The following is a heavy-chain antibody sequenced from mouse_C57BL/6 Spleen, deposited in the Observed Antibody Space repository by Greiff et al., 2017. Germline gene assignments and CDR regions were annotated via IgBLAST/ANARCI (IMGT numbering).Heavy chain of an antibody. CDR3: ARLDDYWYIDD. D-gene: IGHD2-3*01. CDR2: INPSNGGT. CDR1: GYTFTSYW. V-gene: IGHV1-53*01. Sequence: QVQLQQPGTELVKPGASVKLSCKASGYTFTSYWMHWVKQRPGQGLEWIGNINPSNGGTNYNAKFKSKATLTVDKSSSTAYMRRSSLTSEDSAVYYCARLDDYWYIDDWGTGTTVTVSS. J-gene: IGHJ1*03.